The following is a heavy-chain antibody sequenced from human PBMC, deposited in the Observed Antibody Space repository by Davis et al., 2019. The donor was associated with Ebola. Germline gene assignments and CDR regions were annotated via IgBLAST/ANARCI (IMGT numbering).Heavy chain of an antibody. Sequence: GESLKITCAASGFNFGTYWMSWVRQVPGKGLEWVANMNPEGSEKHYVDSVKGRFTISRDNSMNTLYLQMNSLRAEDTAVYYCAKGSVAVALFDYWGQGTLVTVSS. D-gene: IGHD6-19*01. CDR2: MNPEGSEK. J-gene: IGHJ4*02. V-gene: IGHV3-7*03. CDR1: GFNFGTYW. CDR3: AKGSVAVALFDY.